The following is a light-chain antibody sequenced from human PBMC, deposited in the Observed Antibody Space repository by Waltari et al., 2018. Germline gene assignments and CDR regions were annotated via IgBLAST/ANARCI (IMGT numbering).Light chain of an antibody. CDR2: DDS. Sequence: SYVLTQPPSMSVAPGKTASILCGRDNIGSKSVYWYQQKAGQAPLLVIYDDSDRPSGIAWRFSGSNSGNTATLTISRVEAGDEADYYCQAWDSSDDHVVFGGGTKLTVL. CDR3: QAWDSSDDHVV. J-gene: IGLJ2*01. V-gene: IGLV3-21*04. CDR1: NIGSKS.